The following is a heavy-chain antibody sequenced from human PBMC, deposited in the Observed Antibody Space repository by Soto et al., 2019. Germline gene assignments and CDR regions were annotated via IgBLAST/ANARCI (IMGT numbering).Heavy chain of an antibody. CDR3: ARPGGSLGELPSAFDY. Sequence: QVQLVQSGAEVKKPGASVKVSCKASGYTFTSYGISWVRQAPGQGLEWMGWISAYNGNTNYAQKLQGRVTMTTDTSTSTADMELRSLRSDDTAVYYCARPGGSLGELPSAFDYWGQGTLVTVSS. CDR2: ISAYNGNT. CDR1: GYTFTSYG. J-gene: IGHJ4*02. V-gene: IGHV1-18*01. D-gene: IGHD3-16*01.